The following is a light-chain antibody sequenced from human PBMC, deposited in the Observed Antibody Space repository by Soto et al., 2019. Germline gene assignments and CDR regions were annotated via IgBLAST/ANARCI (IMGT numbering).Light chain of an antibody. CDR3: CSYAGSYTYV. CDR2: DVT. Sequence: QPALAQPRSVSGSPGQSVTTSCTGTSSDVGGYNYVSWYQHHPGKAPKLMIYDVTKRPSGVRDRFSASKSGNTASLTISGLQAEDEADYYCCSYAGSYTYVLGTGTKV. J-gene: IGLJ1*01. CDR1: SSDVGGYNY. V-gene: IGLV2-11*01.